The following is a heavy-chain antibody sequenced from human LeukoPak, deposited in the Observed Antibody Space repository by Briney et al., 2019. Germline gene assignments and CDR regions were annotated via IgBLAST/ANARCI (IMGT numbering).Heavy chain of an antibody. D-gene: IGHD2-15*01. CDR2: ISNDGSNK. Sequence: GGSLRLSCAASEFTFISYAMHWVRQAPGKGLEWVAVISNDGSNKYYADSVKGRFTISRDNSKNTLYLQMNSLRAEDTAVYYCARDPDILVVVPVPYYMDLWGKGTTVTVSS. J-gene: IGHJ6*03. V-gene: IGHV3-30*04. CDR1: EFTFISYA. CDR3: ARDPDILVVVPVPYYMDL.